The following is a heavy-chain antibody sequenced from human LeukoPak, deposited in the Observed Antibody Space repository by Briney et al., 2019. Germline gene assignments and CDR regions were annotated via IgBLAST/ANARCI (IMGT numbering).Heavy chain of an antibody. CDR1: GGSISSSSYY. CDR3: ARDGGSDTNWFDP. D-gene: IGHD2-15*01. J-gene: IGHJ5*02. V-gene: IGHV4-39*07. Sequence: PSETLSLTCTASGGSISSSSYYWGWIRQPPGKGLEWIGSIYYSGSTYYNPSLKSRVTISVDTSKNQFSLKLSSVTAADTAVYYCARDGGSDTNWFDPWGQGTLVTVSS. CDR2: IYYSGST.